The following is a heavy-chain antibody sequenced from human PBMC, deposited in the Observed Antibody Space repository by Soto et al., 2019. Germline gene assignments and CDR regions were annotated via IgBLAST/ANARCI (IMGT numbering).Heavy chain of an antibody. J-gene: IGHJ3*02. CDR3: ARSAPPNYDFWSGYSLDAFDI. CDR1: GGTFSSYT. V-gene: IGHV1-69*02. CDR2: IIPILGIA. D-gene: IGHD3-3*01. Sequence: SVKVSCKASGGTFSSYTISWVRQAPGQGLEWMGRIIPILGIANYAQKFQGRVTITADKSTSTAYMELSSLRSEDTAVYYCARSAPPNYDFWSGYSLDAFDIWGQGTMVTVSS.